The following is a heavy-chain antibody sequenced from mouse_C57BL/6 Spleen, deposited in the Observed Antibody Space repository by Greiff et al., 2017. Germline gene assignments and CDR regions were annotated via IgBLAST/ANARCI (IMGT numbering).Heavy chain of an antibody. J-gene: IGHJ3*01. CDR2: IYPGSGNT. D-gene: IGHD3-2*02. CDR3: ARSETAQATFAY. V-gene: IGHV1-66*01. Sequence: QVQLQQSGPELVKPGASVKISCKASGYSFTSYYIHWVKQRPGQGLEWIGWIYPGSGNTKYNEKFKGKATLTAETSSSTAYMQLSSLTSEDSAVYYCARSETAQATFAYWGQGTLVTVSA. CDR1: GYSFTSYY.